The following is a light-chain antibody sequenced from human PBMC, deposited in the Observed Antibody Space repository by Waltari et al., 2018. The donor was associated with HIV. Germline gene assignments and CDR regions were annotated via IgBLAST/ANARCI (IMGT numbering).Light chain of an antibody. CDR2: EVS. Sequence: SALTQPASVSGSPGQSITFSCTGTSSDVRGYNDVSWYQQHPGKAPKLMLYEVSQRPAVVSNRFSCSKSGNTASLTISGLQAEDEADYYCSSYTSSSTPVFGGGTKLTVL. V-gene: IGLV2-14*01. J-gene: IGLJ2*01. CDR1: SSDVRGYND. CDR3: SSYTSSSTPV.